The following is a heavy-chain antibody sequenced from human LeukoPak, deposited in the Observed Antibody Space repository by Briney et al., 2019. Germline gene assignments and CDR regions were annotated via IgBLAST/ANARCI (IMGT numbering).Heavy chain of an antibody. D-gene: IGHD6-19*01. CDR2: ISSSSSTI. CDR1: GFTFSSYS. J-gene: IGHJ4*02. Sequence: GGSLRLSCAASGFTFSSYSMNWVRQAPGKGLEWVSYISSSSSTIYYADSVKGRFTISRDNAKNSLYLQMNSLRAEDTAVYYCARDDSGWLYYFDYWGQGTLVTVSS. CDR3: ARDDSGWLYYFDY. V-gene: IGHV3-48*01.